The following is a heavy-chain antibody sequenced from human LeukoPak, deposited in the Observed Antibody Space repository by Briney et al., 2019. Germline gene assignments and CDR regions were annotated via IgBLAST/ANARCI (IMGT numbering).Heavy chain of an antibody. CDR2: ISGSGGTT. D-gene: IGHD5-18*01. J-gene: IGHJ3*02. Sequence: GGSLRLSCAASGFTFSSYAMNWVRQPPGKGLEWVSGISGSGGTTYYADSVKGRFTISRDDSKNTLYLQMNSLRAEDTAVYYCANRGYNYGLDAFDIWGQGTMVTVSS. V-gene: IGHV3-23*01. CDR1: GFTFSSYA. CDR3: ANRGYNYGLDAFDI.